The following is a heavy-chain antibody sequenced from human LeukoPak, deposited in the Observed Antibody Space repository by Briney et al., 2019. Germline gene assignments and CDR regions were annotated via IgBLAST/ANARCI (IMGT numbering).Heavy chain of an antibody. CDR1: GFTFSSYA. J-gene: IGHJ6*03. V-gene: IGHV3-21*01. Sequence: GGSLRLSCAASGFTFSSYAMSWARQAPGKGLEWVSSISSSSSYIYYADSVKGRFTISRDNAKNSLYLQMNSLRAEDTAVYYCARTGNYYYYYMDVWGKGTTVTVSS. CDR3: ARTGNYYYYYMDV. D-gene: IGHD1-14*01. CDR2: ISSSSSYI.